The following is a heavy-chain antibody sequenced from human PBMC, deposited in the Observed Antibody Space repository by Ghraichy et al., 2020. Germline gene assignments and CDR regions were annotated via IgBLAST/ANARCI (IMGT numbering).Heavy chain of an antibody. CDR2: IFSNDEK. V-gene: IGHV2-26*01. J-gene: IGHJ6*03. CDR1: GFSLSNARMG. Sequence: SSPTLVKPTETLTLTCTVSGFSLSNARMGVSWIRQPPGKALEWLAHIFSNDEKSYSTSLKSRLTISKDTSKSQVVLTMTNMDPVDTATYYCARISRDLYDFWSGYQLYYYYMDVWGKGTTVTVSS. CDR3: ARISRDLYDFWSGYQLYYYYMDV. D-gene: IGHD3-3*01.